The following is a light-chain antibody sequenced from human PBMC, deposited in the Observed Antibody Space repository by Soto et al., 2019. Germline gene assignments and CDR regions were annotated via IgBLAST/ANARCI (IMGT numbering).Light chain of an antibody. J-gene: IGKJ1*01. CDR2: GAS. V-gene: IGKV3-15*01. CDR1: QSVSSN. CDR3: QQYDIWPPT. Sequence: ESVLTQSPGTLSLSPGERATLSCSASQSVSSNLAWFQQKPGQTPRLLFNGASTRATGIPARFTGSGSGTEFILTISSLQSEDFAVYYCQQYDIWPPTFGQGTKVDIK.